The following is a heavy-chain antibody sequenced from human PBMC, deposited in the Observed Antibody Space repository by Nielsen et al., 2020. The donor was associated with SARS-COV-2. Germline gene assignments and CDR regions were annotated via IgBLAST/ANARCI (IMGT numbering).Heavy chain of an antibody. CDR2: ISYDGINI. J-gene: IGHJ6*02. Sequence: GESLKISCAASGFTFKNYAMHWVRQAPGKGLEWVAIISYDGINIFYGDSVKGRFTISRDNAKNSLYLQMNSLRAEDTAVYYCARGQGVTIFGPYTHYGMDVWGQGTTVTVSS. D-gene: IGHD3-3*01. CDR1: GFTFKNYA. CDR3: ARGQGVTIFGPYTHYGMDV. V-gene: IGHV3-30*03.